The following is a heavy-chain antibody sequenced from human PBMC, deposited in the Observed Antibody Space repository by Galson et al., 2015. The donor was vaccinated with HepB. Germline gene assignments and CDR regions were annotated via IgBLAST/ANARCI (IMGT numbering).Heavy chain of an antibody. D-gene: IGHD6-13*01. CDR2: ISAYNGNT. J-gene: IGHJ4*02. CDR1: GYTFSSYG. V-gene: IGHV1-18*01. CDR3: ARDEVWRIAAAGLAPLY. Sequence: SVKVSCKASGYTFSSYGMSWVRQAPGQGLEWMGWISAYNGNTYYAQKLQGRVTMTTDTSTSTAYMQLSSLRADDTAVYYCARDEVWRIAAAGLAPLYWGQGTLVTVSS.